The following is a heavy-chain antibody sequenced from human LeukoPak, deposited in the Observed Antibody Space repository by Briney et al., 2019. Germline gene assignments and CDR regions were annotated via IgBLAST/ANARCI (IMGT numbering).Heavy chain of an antibody. CDR2: IYSTGST. D-gene: IGHD1-26*01. Sequence: SETLSLACTVSGGSISSYYWTWIRQPPGKGLEWIGDIYSTGSTNYNPYLKRRVTISVDTSKNQFSLKLSSVTAADTAVYFCARVRIGETSYDASDVWGLGTMVTVSS. V-gene: IGHV4-59*13. CDR1: GGSISSYY. CDR3: ARVRIGETSYDASDV. J-gene: IGHJ3*01.